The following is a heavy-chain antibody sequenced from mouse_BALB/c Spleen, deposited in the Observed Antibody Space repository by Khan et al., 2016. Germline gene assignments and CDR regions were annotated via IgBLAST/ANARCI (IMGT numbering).Heavy chain of an antibody. J-gene: IGHJ2*01. V-gene: IGHV1-80*01. CDR3: ARSGYGYDY. CDR1: GYAFSIYW. CDR2: IYPGDGDT. D-gene: IGHD2-2*01. Sequence: QVRLQQSGAELVRPGSSVKISCKASGYAFSIYWMNWVKQRPGQGLEWIGQIYPGDGDTDYNGKFKDKATLTADKSSSTAYMQLSSLTSEDSAVYFWARSGYGYDYWGQGTTLTVSS.